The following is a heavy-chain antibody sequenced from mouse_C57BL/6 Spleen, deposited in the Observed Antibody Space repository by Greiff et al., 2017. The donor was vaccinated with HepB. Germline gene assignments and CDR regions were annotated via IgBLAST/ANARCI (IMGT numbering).Heavy chain of an antibody. CDR2: IDPETGGT. Sequence: VQGVESGAELVRPGASVTLSCKASGYTFTDYEMHWVKQTPVHGLEWIGAIDPETGGTAYNQKFKGKAILTADKSSSTAYMELRSLTSEDSAVYYCTRRYGSSYWYFDVWGTGTTVTVSS. J-gene: IGHJ1*03. D-gene: IGHD1-1*01. V-gene: IGHV1-15*01. CDR3: TRRYGSSYWYFDV. CDR1: GYTFTDYE.